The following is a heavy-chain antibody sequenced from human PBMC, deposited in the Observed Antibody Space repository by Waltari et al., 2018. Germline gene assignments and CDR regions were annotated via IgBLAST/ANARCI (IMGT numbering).Heavy chain of an antibody. Sequence: QVQLQESGPGLVKPSQTLSLTCTVPGGPVSSGGYSWSWLRQPPGKGLEWIGYIYYSGSTYYNPSLKSRVTISVDTSKNQFSLKLSSVTAADTAVYYCARLNYYDSSGYLDYWGQGTLVTVSS. CDR1: GGPVSSGGYS. V-gene: IGHV4-30-4*07. J-gene: IGHJ4*02. CDR3: ARLNYYDSSGYLDY. D-gene: IGHD3-22*01. CDR2: IYYSGST.